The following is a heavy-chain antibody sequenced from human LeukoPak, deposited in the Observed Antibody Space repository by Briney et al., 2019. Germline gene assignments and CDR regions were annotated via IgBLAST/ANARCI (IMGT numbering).Heavy chain of an antibody. J-gene: IGHJ4*02. V-gene: IGHV3-23*01. CDR1: GFIFDDYG. D-gene: IGHD3-10*01. CDR3: AKDYYGSGSYYPPGYDY. Sequence: GGSLRLSCAASGFIFDDYGMSWVRQVPGKGLEWVSAISGSGGSTYYADSVKGRFTISRDNSKNTLYLQMNSLRAEDTAVYYCAKDYYGSGSYYPPGYDYWGQGTLVTVSS. CDR2: ISGSGGST.